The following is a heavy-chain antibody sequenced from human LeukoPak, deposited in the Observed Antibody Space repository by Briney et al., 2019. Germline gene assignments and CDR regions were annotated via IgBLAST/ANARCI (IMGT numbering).Heavy chain of an antibody. Sequence: WIGEINHSGSTNYNPSLKSRVTISVDTSKNQFSLKLSSVTAADTAVYYCARALMKGWRPDYWGQGTLVTVSS. J-gene: IGHJ4*02. CDR2: INHSGST. D-gene: IGHD6-19*01. V-gene: IGHV4-34*01. CDR3: ARALMKGWRPDY.